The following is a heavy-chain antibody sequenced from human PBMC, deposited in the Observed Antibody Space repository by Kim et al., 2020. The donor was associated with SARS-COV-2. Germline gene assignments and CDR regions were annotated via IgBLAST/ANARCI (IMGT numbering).Heavy chain of an antibody. J-gene: IGHJ4*02. CDR3: ARGGDSSWFGSYFDY. CDR1: GFTVSSNY. V-gene: IGHV3-66*01. D-gene: IGHD6-13*01. Sequence: GGSLRLCCAASGFTVSSNYMSWVRQAPGKGLEWVSVIYSGGNTYYADSVKGRFTISRDESKNTLYLQMNSLRAEDTAIYYCARGGDSSWFGSYFDYWGQGTLVTVSS. CDR2: IYSGGNT.